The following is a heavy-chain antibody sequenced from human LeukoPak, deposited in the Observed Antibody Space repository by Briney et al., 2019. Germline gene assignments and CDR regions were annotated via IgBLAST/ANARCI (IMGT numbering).Heavy chain of an antibody. D-gene: IGHD3-22*01. Sequence: PSETLSLTCTVSGGSISSYYWSWIRQPPGKGLEWIGYIYYSGSTNYNPSLKCRVTISVDTSKNQFSLKLSSVTAADTAVYYCATGDSSGYYFAEYFQHWGQGTLVTVSS. J-gene: IGHJ1*01. CDR3: ATGDSSGYYFAEYFQH. V-gene: IGHV4-59*08. CDR1: GGSISSYY. CDR2: IYYSGST.